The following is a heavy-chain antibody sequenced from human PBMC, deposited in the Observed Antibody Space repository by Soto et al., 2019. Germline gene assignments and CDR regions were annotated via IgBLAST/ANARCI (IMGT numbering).Heavy chain of an antibody. CDR1: GFTFSSYG. CDR2: IWYDGSNK. D-gene: IGHD6-6*01. Sequence: SLRLSCAASGFTFSSYGMHWVRQAPGKGLEWVAVIWYDGSNKYYADSVKGRFTISRDNSKNTLYLQMNSLRAEDTAVYYCARGSSIASSIDYWGQGTLVTVSS. CDR3: ARGSSIASSIDY. V-gene: IGHV3-33*01. J-gene: IGHJ4*02.